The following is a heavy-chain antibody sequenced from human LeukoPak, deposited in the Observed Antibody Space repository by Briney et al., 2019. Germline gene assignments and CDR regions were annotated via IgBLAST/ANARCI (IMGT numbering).Heavy chain of an antibody. D-gene: IGHD3-22*01. CDR2: ISDDGSNK. J-gene: IGHJ3*02. CDR3: ARECYYDSSGYCQAAFDT. Sequence: PGGSLRLSCAASGFTFSTYTMHWVRQAPGKGLEWVAVISDDGSNKFYADSVKGRFTISRDNSKNTLYLQMNSLRAEDTAMFYCARECYYDSSGYCQAAFDTWGQGTMVTVS. CDR1: GFTFSTYT. V-gene: IGHV3-30-3*01.